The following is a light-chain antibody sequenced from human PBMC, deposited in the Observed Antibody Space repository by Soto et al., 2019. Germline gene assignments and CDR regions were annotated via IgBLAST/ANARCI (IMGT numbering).Light chain of an antibody. CDR3: QQYGSSPLT. CDR1: QSVSSSY. Sequence: VLTQSPGTLSLSPGERATLSCRASQSVSSSYLAWYQQKPGQAPRLLIYGASSRATGIPDRFSGSGSGTDFTLTISRLEPEDFAVYYCQQYGSSPLTFGGETQVEIK. V-gene: IGKV3-20*01. J-gene: IGKJ4*01. CDR2: GAS.